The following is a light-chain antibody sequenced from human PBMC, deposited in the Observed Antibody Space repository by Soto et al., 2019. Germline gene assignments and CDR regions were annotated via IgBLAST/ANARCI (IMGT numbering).Light chain of an antibody. V-gene: IGKV1-27*01. CDR1: QGISHF. CDR3: QKYNTVPRT. CDR2: AAS. Sequence: DIQMTQSPSSLSASVGDRVTITCRASQGISHFLAWYQQKPGKVPKLLIYAASILQSGVPPRFSGSGSGTDFTLTISSLQPEDVATYYCQKYNTVPRTFGQGTEVDIK. J-gene: IGKJ1*01.